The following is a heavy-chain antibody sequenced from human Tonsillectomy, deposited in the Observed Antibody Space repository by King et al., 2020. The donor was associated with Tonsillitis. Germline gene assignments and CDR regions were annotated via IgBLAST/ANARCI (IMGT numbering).Heavy chain of an antibody. CDR1: GGSISRGSYY. CDR3: ARDQSIFGVANTLFDY. CDR2: IYTSGST. V-gene: IGHV4-61*02. Sequence: QLQESGPGLVKPSQTLSLTCTVSGGSISRGSYYWSWIRQPAGKGLGWIGRIYTSGSTHYNPSLKSRVTMSVDTSKNQFSLKLRSVTAADTAVYYCARDQSIFGVANTLFDYWGQGTLVTVSS. D-gene: IGHD3-3*01. J-gene: IGHJ4*02.